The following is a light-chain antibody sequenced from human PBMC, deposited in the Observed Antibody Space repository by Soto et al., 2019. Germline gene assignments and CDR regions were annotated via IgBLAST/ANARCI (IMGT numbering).Light chain of an antibody. J-gene: IGLJ1*01. V-gene: IGLV2-14*01. Sequence: HCVRKHAAYGYGAPGQGRPISCTGNGSDVGGYKYVSWYQQLPGKAPKLMIYDVSYRPSGVSDRFPGPKSGNTASLIISGLQAEDEADYYCSSYASSSPFVFGTGTKVTVL. CDR1: GSDVGGYKY. CDR2: DVS. CDR3: SSYASSSPFV.